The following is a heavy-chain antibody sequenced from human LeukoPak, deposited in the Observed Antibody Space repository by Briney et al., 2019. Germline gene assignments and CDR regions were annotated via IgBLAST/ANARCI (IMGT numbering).Heavy chain of an antibody. CDR2: IIPIFGTA. V-gene: IGHV1-69*01. Sequence: SVKVSCKASGGTFSSYAISWVRQAPGQGLEWMGGIIPIFGTANYAQKFQGRVTITADESTSTAYMELSSLRSEDTAVYYCARAEYYDFWSGLSWFDPWGQGTLVTVSS. J-gene: IGHJ5*02. CDR1: GGTFSSYA. D-gene: IGHD3-3*01. CDR3: ARAEYYDFWSGLSWFDP.